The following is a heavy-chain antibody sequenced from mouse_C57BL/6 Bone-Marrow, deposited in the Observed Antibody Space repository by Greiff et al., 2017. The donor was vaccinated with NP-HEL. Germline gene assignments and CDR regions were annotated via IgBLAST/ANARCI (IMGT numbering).Heavy chain of an antibody. CDR2: INPNNGGT. CDR1: GYTFTDYN. D-gene: IGHD2-4*01. CDR3: ARSYYDYDEYYAMDY. J-gene: IGHJ4*01. V-gene: IGHV1-18*01. Sequence: VQLQQSGPELVKPGASVKIPCKASGYTFTDYNMDWVKQSHGKSLEWIGDINPNNGGTIYNQKFKGKATVTVDKSSSTAYMELRSLTSEDTAVYYCARSYYDYDEYYAMDYWGQGTSVTVSS.